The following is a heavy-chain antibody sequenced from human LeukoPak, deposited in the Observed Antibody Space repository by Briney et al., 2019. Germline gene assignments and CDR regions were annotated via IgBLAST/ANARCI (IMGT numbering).Heavy chain of an antibody. V-gene: IGHV3-74*01. J-gene: IGHJ1*01. Sequence: GGSLRLSCAASGLSFADSWMHWVRQAPGKGLVWVSRINNDGSDTRYADSVRGRFTISRDKAKNTLYLQMNSLRAEDTAVYYCARVSGLGMNEYYQHWGQGTLVTVPS. CDR2: INNDGSDT. CDR3: ARVSGLGMNEYYQH. CDR1: GLSFADSW. D-gene: IGHD3-10*01.